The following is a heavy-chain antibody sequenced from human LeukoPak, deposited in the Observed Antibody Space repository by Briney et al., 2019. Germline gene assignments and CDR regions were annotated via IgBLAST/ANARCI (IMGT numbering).Heavy chain of an antibody. CDR3: ARTPALYSSSWYLSDYYYGMDV. J-gene: IGHJ6*02. CDR1: GYTFTSYY. D-gene: IGHD6-13*01. Sequence: GASVKVSCKASGYTFTSYYMHWVRQAPGQGLEWMGWINPNSGGTNYAQKFQGWVTMTRDTSISTAYMELSRLRSDDTAVYYCARTPALYSSSWYLSDYYYGMDVWGQGTTVTVSS. CDR2: INPNSGGT. V-gene: IGHV1-2*04.